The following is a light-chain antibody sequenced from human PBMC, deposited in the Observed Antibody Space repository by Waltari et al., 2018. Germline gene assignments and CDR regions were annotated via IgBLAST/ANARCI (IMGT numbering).Light chain of an antibody. CDR3: QSYDSSQWV. J-gene: IGLJ3*02. V-gene: IGLV6-57*01. CDR2: EDN. Sequence: FMLTQPHSVSESPGKTVTISCTRSSGSITNNYVQWFQQRPDSSPPTVIYEDNQRPSEVPDRFSGSIDSSSNSASLTISGLKTEDEADYYCQSYDSSQWVFGGGTKLTVL. CDR1: SGSITNNY.